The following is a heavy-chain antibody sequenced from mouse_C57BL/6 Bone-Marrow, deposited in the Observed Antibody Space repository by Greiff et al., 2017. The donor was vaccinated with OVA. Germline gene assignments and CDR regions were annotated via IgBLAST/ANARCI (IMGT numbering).Heavy chain of an antibody. CDR2: ISSGGSYT. Sequence: EVQLVESGGDLVKPGGSLKLSCAASGFTFSSYGMSWVRQTPDKRLEWVATISSGGSYTYYPDSVKGRFTISRDKAKNTLYLQMSSLKSEDTARYYCARHYYGSSYFDYWGQGTTLTVSS. CDR3: ARHYYGSSYFDY. D-gene: IGHD1-1*01. CDR1: GFTFSSYG. V-gene: IGHV5-6*01. J-gene: IGHJ2*01.